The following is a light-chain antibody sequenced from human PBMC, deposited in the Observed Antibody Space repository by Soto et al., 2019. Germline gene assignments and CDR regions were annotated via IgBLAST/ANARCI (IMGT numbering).Light chain of an antibody. Sequence: DIQLTQSPSFLSASVADRVTITCRSSQGISSYLAWYQQKPGTAPKLLIYAASTLQSEVPLRFSASGSGTSFTLTISSLQPEDFSTYYCQQLLSYPITFGPGTRLEIK. CDR1: QGISSY. V-gene: IGKV1-9*01. CDR2: AAS. J-gene: IGKJ5*01. CDR3: QQLLSYPIT.